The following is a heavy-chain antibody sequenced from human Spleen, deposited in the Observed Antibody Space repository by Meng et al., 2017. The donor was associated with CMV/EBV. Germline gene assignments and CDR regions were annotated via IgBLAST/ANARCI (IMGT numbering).Heavy chain of an antibody. D-gene: IGHD6-13*01. CDR3: ARGAPGIAAHKGWFDP. V-gene: IGHV3-53*01. CDR1: GFPVSSNY. Sequence: GESLKISCAASGFPVSSNYMNWVRQAPGKGLEWVSLIDNGGTTYYADSVKGRFTISRDNSKNTLYLQMNRLRAEDTAVYYCARGAPGIAAHKGWFDPWGPGTLVTVSS. CDR2: IDNGGTT. J-gene: IGHJ5*02.